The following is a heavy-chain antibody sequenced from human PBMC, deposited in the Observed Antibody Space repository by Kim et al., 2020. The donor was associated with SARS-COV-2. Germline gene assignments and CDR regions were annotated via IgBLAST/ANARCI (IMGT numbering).Heavy chain of an antibody. V-gene: IGHV3-21*01. Sequence: GGSLRLSCAASGFTFSSYSMNWVRQAPGKGLEWVSSISISSSYIYYADSVKGRFTISRDNAKNSLYLQMNSLRAEDTAVYYCARDSYNRWSVTTEWFDPWGQGTLVTVSS. CDR2: ISISSSYI. D-gene: IGHD4-17*01. CDR3: ARDSYNRWSVTTEWFDP. CDR1: GFTFSSYS. J-gene: IGHJ5*02.